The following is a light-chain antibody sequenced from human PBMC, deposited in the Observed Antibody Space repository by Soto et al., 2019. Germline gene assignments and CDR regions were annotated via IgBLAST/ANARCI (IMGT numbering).Light chain of an antibody. CDR3: HHFGSSRHT. Sequence: EIEMTQSPATLSVSPGERATLSCRASQSVSSNLAWYQQKPGQAPRLLIYGASTRATGIPARFSGSGSGTDFTLTISRLEPEDFAVYDCHHFGSSRHTFGQGTKVDIK. J-gene: IGKJ2*01. CDR1: QSVSSN. V-gene: IGKV3-15*01. CDR2: GAS.